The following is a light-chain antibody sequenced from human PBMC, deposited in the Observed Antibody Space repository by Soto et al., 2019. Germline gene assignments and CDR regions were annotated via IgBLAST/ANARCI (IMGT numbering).Light chain of an antibody. CDR1: SSDVGGYDY. CDR2: EVT. CDR3: VSSAANNRDV. V-gene: IGLV2-8*01. Sequence: QSVLTQPPSASGSPGQSVTISCTGTSSDVGGYDYVSWYQQHPGKAPKLIIYEVTKRPSGVPDRFSGSKSGNTASLIVSCIQAEDEADYYCVSSAANNRDVFGTGTQLTVL. J-gene: IGLJ1*01.